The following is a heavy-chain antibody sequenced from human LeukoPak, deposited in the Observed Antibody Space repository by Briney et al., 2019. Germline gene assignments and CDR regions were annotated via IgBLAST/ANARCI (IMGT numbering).Heavy chain of an antibody. J-gene: IGHJ3*02. D-gene: IGHD5-12*01. CDR2: INPNSGGT. V-gene: IGHV1-2*02. CDR1: GYTFTGYY. Sequence: ASVKVSCKASGYTFTGYYMHWVRQAPGQGLEWMGWINPNSGGTNYAQKFQGRVTMTRDTSISTAYMELSRLRSDDTAVYYCARGREDIVATIAAFDIWGQGTMVTVSS. CDR3: ARGREDIVATIAAFDI.